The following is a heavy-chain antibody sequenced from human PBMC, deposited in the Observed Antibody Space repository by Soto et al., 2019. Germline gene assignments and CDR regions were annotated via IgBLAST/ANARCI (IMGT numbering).Heavy chain of an antibody. V-gene: IGHV4-4*02. CDR3: ARRSTLVVPAAPTYYYYYGMDA. Sequence: QVQLQESGPGLVKPSGTLSLTCAVSGGSISSSNWWSWVRQPPGKGLEWIGEIYHSGSTNYNPSLKSRVTISVDKSKNQFSLKLSSVTAADTAVYYCARRSTLVVPAAPTYYYYYGMDAWGPGTTVTVSS. CDR1: GGSISSSNW. CDR2: IYHSGST. D-gene: IGHD2-2*01. J-gene: IGHJ6*02.